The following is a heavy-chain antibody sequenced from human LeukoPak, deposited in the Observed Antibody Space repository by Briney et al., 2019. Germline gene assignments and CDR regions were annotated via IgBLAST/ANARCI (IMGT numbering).Heavy chain of an antibody. CDR2: INPSGGST. J-gene: IGHJ6*02. Sequence: ASVKVSCKASGYTFTSYYMHWVRQAPGQGLEWMGLINPSGGSTSYAQKFQGRVTMTRDTSTSTVYMELSSLRSEDTAVYYCARDSPRRITIFGVVTPYGVDVWGQGTTVTVSS. V-gene: IGHV1-46*01. D-gene: IGHD3-3*01. CDR1: GYTFTSYY. CDR3: ARDSPRRITIFGVVTPYGVDV.